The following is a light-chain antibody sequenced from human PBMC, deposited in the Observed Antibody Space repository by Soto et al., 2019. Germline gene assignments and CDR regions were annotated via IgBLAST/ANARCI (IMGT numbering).Light chain of an antibody. CDR3: MQATQLRT. Sequence: DIVMTQTPLSSPVTLGQPASISCRSSQSLVHSDGNTYLSWLHQRPGQPPRLLIYQISKRFSGVPDRFSGSGAGTDFTPKISRVESEDVGIYYCMQATQLRTFGQGTKVEIK. V-gene: IGKV2-24*01. J-gene: IGKJ1*01. CDR2: QIS. CDR1: QSLVHSDGNTY.